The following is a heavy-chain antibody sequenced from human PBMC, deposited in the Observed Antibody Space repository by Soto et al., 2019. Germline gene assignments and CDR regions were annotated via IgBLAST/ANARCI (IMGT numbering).Heavy chain of an antibody. CDR1: GFTFSDYW. Sequence: LRLSCAASGFTFSDYWMSWVRQAPGKGLEWVGNIKHDTSEAHYADSVKGRFTITRDNIKNFLFLQMNGLRSDDTASYYCARDGLLFSGPYRPSRFDYWGLGTLVTVSS. CDR2: IKHDTSEA. V-gene: IGHV3-7*03. CDR3: ARDGLLFSGPYRPSRFDY. J-gene: IGHJ4*02. D-gene: IGHD3-16*02.